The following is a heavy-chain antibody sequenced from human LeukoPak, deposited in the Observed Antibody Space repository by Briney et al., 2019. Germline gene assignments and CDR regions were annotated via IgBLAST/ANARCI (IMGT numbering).Heavy chain of an antibody. V-gene: IGHV3-23*01. CDR3: AKVTYDYVWGSYEN. Sequence: GGSLRLSCAASGFTFSSYSMNWVRQAPGKGLEWVSALSGSGESTYYADAVKGRFTISRDNSKNTVHLQMNGLRAEDTAVYHCAKVTYDYVWGSYENWGQGTLVTVSS. CDR2: LSGSGEST. CDR1: GFTFSSYS. J-gene: IGHJ4*02. D-gene: IGHD3-16*01.